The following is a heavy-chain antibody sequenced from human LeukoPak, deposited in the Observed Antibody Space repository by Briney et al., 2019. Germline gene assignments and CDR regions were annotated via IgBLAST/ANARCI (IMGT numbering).Heavy chain of an antibody. J-gene: IGHJ4*02. Sequence: LGRTYYRSKCYNDYAVSVKSQITINPDTSKNQFSLQLNSVTPEDTAVYYCARGRSGYSDYWGQGTLVTVSS. V-gene: IGHV6-1*01. CDR2: TYYRSKCYN. CDR3: ARGRSGYSDY. D-gene: IGHD5-18*01.